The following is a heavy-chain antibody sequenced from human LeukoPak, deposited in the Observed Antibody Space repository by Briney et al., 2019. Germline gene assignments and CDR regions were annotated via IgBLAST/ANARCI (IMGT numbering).Heavy chain of an antibody. CDR1: GFTFDDYA. CDR3: AKESRDGYNFAYFDY. Sequence: GGSLRLSCAASGFTFDDYAMHWVRQAPGKGLEWVSGISWNSGSIGYADSVKGRFTISRDNAKNSLYLQMNSLRAEDTALYYCAKESRDGYNFAYFDYWGQGTLVTVSS. CDR2: ISWNSGSI. V-gene: IGHV3-9*01. J-gene: IGHJ4*02. D-gene: IGHD5-24*01.